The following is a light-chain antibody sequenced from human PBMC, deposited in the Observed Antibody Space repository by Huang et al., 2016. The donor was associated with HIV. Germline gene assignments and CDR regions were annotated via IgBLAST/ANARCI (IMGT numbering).Light chain of an antibody. Sequence: EILLTQSPATLSVSPGDRATLSCGASHSVNSNLAWYQQRPGQAPRLLIYGASTRATGIPDRCSGGGSGTEFTLIISSLQSEDFAVYYCLQYNDWPRSFGGGTKVVIK. CDR3: LQYNDWPRS. CDR2: GAS. V-gene: IGKV3-15*01. CDR1: HSVNSN. J-gene: IGKJ4*01.